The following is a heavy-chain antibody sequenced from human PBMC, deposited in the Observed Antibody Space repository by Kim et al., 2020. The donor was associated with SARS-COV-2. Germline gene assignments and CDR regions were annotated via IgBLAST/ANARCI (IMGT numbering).Heavy chain of an antibody. CDR1: STSGVG. D-gene: IGHD6-13*01. Sequence: STSGVGVGWIRQPPGKALEWLALIYWDDDKRYSPSLKSRLTITKDTSKNQVVLTMTNMDPVDTATYYCAHRSIAAAGTSWSRFDPWGQGTLAT. CDR3: AHRSIAAAGTSWSRFDP. CDR2: IYWDDDK. J-gene: IGHJ5*02. V-gene: IGHV2-5*02.